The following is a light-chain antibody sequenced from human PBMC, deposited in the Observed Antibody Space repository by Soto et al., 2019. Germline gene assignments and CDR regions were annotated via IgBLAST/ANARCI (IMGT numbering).Light chain of an antibody. CDR2: DVS. CDR3: SSYTGTIRV. CDR1: NSGVGGYKY. J-gene: IGLJ3*02. V-gene: IGLV2-14*03. Sequence: QSALTQPASVSGSPGQSITISCTGTNSGVGGYKYVSWYQQHPAKAPILMIYDVSIRPAGVSDRFSGSKSGNTASLTISGLQAEDEADYYGSSYTGTIRVFGGGTKLTVL.